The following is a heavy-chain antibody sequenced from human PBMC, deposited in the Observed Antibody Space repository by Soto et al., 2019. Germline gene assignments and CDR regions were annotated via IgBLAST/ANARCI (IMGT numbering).Heavy chain of an antibody. J-gene: IGHJ5*02. CDR1: GGTFSSYA. CDR3: ARRVSLYDILTGFNWFDP. CDR2: IIPIFGTA. V-gene: IGHV1-69*13. Sequence: ASVKVSCKASGGTFSSYAISWVRQAPGQGLEWMGGIIPIFGTANYAQKLQGRVTITADESTSTAYMELSSLRSEDTAVYYCARRVSLYDILTGFNWFDPWGQGTLVTVSS. D-gene: IGHD3-9*01.